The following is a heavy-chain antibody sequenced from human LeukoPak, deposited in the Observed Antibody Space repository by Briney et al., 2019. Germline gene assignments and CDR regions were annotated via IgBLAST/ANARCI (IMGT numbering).Heavy chain of an antibody. CDR3: ARDFDGLPAAILPLYYYYGMDV. Sequence: ASVKVSCKASGFTFNSHGFSWVRQAPGQGLEWMGWISAYNGNTNYAQKFQGRVTMTTDTSTSTAYMELRSLRSDDTAVYYCARDFDGLPAAILPLYYYYGMDVWGQGTTVTVSS. V-gene: IGHV1-18*01. CDR1: GFTFNSHG. D-gene: IGHD2-2*01. CDR2: ISAYNGNT. J-gene: IGHJ6*02.